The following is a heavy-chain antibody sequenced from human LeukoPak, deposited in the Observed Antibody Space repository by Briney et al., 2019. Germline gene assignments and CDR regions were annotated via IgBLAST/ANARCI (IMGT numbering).Heavy chain of an antibody. J-gene: IGHJ4*02. CDR1: GYTFTDYY. D-gene: IGHD1-1*01. CDR2: INPNSGGT. CDR3: ARDGGGTTLPFDY. Sequence: ASVKVSCKASGYTFTDYYMHWVRQAPGQGLEWMGWINPNSGGTSYAQKFQGRVTMTRDTSISTAYMELNRLRSDDTAVYYCARDGGGTTLPFDYWGQGTLVTVSS. V-gene: IGHV1-2*02.